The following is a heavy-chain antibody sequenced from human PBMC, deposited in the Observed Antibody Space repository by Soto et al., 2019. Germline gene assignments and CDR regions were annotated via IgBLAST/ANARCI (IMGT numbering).Heavy chain of an antibody. CDR3: AKDLLHKTVTRCGS. CDR1: GFTFSSYG. V-gene: IGHV3-30*18. J-gene: IGHJ5*02. Sequence: QVQLVESGGGVVQPGRSLRLSCAASGFTFSSYGMHWVRQAPGKGLEWVAVISYHGNDKYYADSVKGRFTISRDNFKSTRYLQMSSLRAEETAIYFCAKDLLHKTVTRCGSWGQGTLVTVSS. CDR2: ISYHGNDK. D-gene: IGHD4-17*01.